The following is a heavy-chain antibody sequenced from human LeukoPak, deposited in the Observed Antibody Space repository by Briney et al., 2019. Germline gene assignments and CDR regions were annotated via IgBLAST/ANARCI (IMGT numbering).Heavy chain of an antibody. CDR1: GFTFSSYW. D-gene: IGHD1-26*01. CDR2: INSDGSST. V-gene: IGHV3-74*01. Sequence: PGGSLRLSCAASGFTFSSYWMSWVRQAPGKGLVWVSRINSDGSSTSYADSVKGRFTISRDNAKNSLYLQMNSLRAEDTAVYYCARAPYSGSPPDYWGQGTLVTVSS. CDR3: ARAPYSGSPPDY. J-gene: IGHJ4*02.